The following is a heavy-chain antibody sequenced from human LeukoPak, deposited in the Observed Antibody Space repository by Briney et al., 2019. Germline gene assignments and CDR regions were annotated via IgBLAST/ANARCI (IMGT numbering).Heavy chain of an antibody. D-gene: IGHD3-10*02. CDR3: AELGITMIGGV. Sequence: GGSLRLSCEASGFTFSRYWMHWVRQAPGKGLVWVSRINSDGSRTTYADSVKGRFTISRDNAKNSLYLQMNSLRAEDTAVYYCAELGITMIGGVWGKGTTVTISS. CDR2: INSDGSRT. V-gene: IGHV3-74*01. J-gene: IGHJ6*04. CDR1: GFTFSRYW.